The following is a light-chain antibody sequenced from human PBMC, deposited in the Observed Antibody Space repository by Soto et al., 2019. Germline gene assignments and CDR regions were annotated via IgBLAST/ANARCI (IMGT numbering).Light chain of an antibody. Sequence: EIVLTQSPGALSLSPGERATLSCGASQSVSSSYLAWYQQRPGQAPRLLIYGASTRATGIPDRFSGSGSGTDFTLTISRLEPEDFALYYCQQYSSTFWTLGQGIKVDIK. V-gene: IGKV3-20*01. CDR1: QSVSSSY. J-gene: IGKJ1*01. CDR2: GAS. CDR3: QQYSSTFWT.